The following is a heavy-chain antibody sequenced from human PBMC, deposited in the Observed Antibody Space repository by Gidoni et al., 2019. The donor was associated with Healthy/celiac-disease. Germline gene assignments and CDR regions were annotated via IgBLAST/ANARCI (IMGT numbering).Heavy chain of an antibody. CDR3: ARGSLGGDAFDI. D-gene: IGHD3-10*01. Sequence: QVQLQESGPGLVKPSETLSLTCTASGGPISSYSWRWIRQPPGKGLEWIGYIYYSGSTHYNPSLRSRVTISVDTSKNQFSLKLSSVTAADTAVYYCARGSLGGDAFDIWGQGTMVTVSS. V-gene: IGHV4-59*01. J-gene: IGHJ3*02. CDR1: GGPISSYS. CDR2: IYYSGST.